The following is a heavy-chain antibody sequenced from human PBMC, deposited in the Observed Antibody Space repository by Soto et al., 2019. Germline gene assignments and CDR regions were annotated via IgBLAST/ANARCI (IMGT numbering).Heavy chain of an antibody. D-gene: IGHD6-13*01. Sequence: QVQLVQSGAEVKKPGASVKLSGGSSGSTFTHYYIHWVRQAPGQGLVWLAIINPASGSTNYAQDFQGRVTLTMDTSTTTVYMELSGLRAEDTAIFYCARDLAAGEYWGQGTLVTVSS. CDR1: GSTFTHYY. J-gene: IGHJ4*02. CDR2: INPASGST. CDR3: ARDLAAGEY. V-gene: IGHV1-46*01.